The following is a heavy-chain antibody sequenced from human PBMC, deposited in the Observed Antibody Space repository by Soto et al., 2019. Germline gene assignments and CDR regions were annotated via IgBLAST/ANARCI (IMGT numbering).Heavy chain of an antibody. CDR3: ARQGRYLSAFDI. J-gene: IGHJ3*02. D-gene: IGHD1-20*01. V-gene: IGHV4-39*01. Sequence: SETLSLTCTVSGGSISSSSYYWGWIRQPPGKGLEWIGSIYYSGSTYYNPSLKSRVTISVDTSKNQFSLKLSSVTAADTAVYYCARQGRYLSAFDIWGQGTMVTVSS. CDR1: GGSISSSSYY. CDR2: IYYSGST.